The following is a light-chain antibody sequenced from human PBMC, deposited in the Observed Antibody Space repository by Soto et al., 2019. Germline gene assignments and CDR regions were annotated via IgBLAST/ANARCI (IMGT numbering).Light chain of an antibody. J-gene: IGKJ4*01. Sequence: DIPMTQSPTSLSASVGDRVTITCRASQGISTYLAWYQQKPGEAPKVLIYAAITLQSGVPSRFSGSGSGTDFTLTISSLQPEDVATYYCQKYDSAPLTFGGGTKVEI. V-gene: IGKV1-27*01. CDR1: QGISTY. CDR3: QKYDSAPLT. CDR2: AAI.